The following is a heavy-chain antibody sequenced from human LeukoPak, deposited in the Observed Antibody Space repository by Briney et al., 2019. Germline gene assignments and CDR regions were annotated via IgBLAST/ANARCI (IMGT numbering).Heavy chain of an antibody. V-gene: IGHV3-23*01. CDR3: ARDVPIQFDY. CDR2: ISGGGENT. J-gene: IGHJ4*02. CDR1: GFSFSSYA. Sequence: GGSLRLSCVASGFSFSSYAMAWVRQAPGKGLEWVSTISGGGENTHYSGSVKGRFTISRDNSKNTFYLQMTSLRGEDTAVYYCARDVPIQFDYWGQGTLVTVSS.